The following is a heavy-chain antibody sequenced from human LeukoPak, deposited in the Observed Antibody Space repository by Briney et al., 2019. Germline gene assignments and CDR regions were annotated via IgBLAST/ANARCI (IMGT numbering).Heavy chain of an antibody. CDR3: ARDYSYGLDF. D-gene: IGHD5-18*01. Sequence: GGSPRLSCAASGFTFRSYWMHWVRQVPGKGLVWVSRINGDGSSTGYADSVKGRFTISRDNAKNTLYLQMNSLRAEDTAVYHCARDYSYGLDFWGQGTLVTVSS. V-gene: IGHV3-74*01. CDR1: GFTFRSYW. J-gene: IGHJ4*02. CDR2: INGDGSST.